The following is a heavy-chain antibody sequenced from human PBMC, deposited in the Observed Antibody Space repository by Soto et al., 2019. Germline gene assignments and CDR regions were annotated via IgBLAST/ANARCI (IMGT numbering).Heavy chain of an antibody. Sequence: QVQLQESGPGLVKPSQTLSLTCTVSGGSITSANFFWTWIRQHPGKGLEWIGYIYHSGSTYYNPSLKSRVTISIDKSQNQFSLTLTSVTAADTAIYFCARDRLSLIRGVPHYDGIDVWDQGTTVTVSS. V-gene: IGHV4-31*03. J-gene: IGHJ6*02. CDR1: GGSITSANFF. CDR3: ARDRLSLIRGVPHYDGIDV. D-gene: IGHD3-10*01. CDR2: IYHSGST.